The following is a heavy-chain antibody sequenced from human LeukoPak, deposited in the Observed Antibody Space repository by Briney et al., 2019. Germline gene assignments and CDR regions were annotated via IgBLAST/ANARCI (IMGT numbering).Heavy chain of an antibody. CDR3: AKSYYDSSGYFDY. Sequence: GGSLRVSCAASGFTFSSYAMSWVRQAPGKGLEWVSAISGSGGSTYYADSVKGRFTISRDNSKNTLYLQMNSLRAEDTAVYYCAKSYYDSSGYFDYWGQGTLVTVSS. D-gene: IGHD3-22*01. CDR2: ISGSGGST. CDR1: GFTFSSYA. J-gene: IGHJ4*02. V-gene: IGHV3-23*01.